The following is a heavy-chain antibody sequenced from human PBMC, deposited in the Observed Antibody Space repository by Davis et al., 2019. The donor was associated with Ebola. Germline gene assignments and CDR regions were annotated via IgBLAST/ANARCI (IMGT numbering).Heavy chain of an antibody. D-gene: IGHD3-22*01. J-gene: IGHJ5*02. V-gene: IGHV3-21*01. CDR1: GFTFSSYS. CDR2: ISSSSSYI. CDR3: ARDVYGSYYDSSGYGEKFDP. Sequence: GESLKISCAASGFTFSSYSMNWVRQAPGKGLEWVSSISSSSSYIYYADSVKGRFTISRDNAKNSLYLQMNSLRAEDTAVYYCARDVYGSYYDSSGYGEKFDPWGQGTLVTVSS.